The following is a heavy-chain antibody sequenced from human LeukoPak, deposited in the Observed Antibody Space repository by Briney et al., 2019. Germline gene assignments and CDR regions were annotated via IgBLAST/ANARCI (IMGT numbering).Heavy chain of an antibody. CDR3: ASAVVVAATVY. Sequence: GGSLRLSCAASGFTFSSYSMNWVRQAPGKGLEWVSSISSSSSYIYYADSVKGRFTISRDNAKNSLYLQMNSLRAEDTAVYYCASAVVVAATVYWGQGTLVTVSS. CDR1: GFTFSSYS. CDR2: ISSSSSYI. V-gene: IGHV3-21*01. J-gene: IGHJ4*02. D-gene: IGHD2-15*01.